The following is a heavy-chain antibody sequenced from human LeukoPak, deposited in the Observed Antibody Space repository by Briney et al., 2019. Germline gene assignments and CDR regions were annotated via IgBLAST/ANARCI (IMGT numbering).Heavy chain of an antibody. V-gene: IGHV3-48*03. J-gene: IGHJ5*02. CDR3: ASEAPFYDSSGYYYPDWLDL. CDR1: GFTLSTYE. CDR2: FSSSGNTQ. Sequence: GGSLRLSCAASGFTLSTYEMNWVRQAPGKGLEWVSYFSSSGNTQYYSDSVEGRFSISRDNVKNSLYLQMNSLRAEDTGIYYCASEAPFYDSSGYYYPDWLDLWGQGTLVTVSS. D-gene: IGHD3-22*01.